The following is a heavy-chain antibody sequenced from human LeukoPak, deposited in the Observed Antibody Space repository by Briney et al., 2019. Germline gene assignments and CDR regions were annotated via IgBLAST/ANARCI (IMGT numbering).Heavy chain of an antibody. CDR2: ISSSGSTI. CDR1: GFTFSDYY. D-gene: IGHD2-2*01. V-gene: IGHV3-11*04. J-gene: IGHJ4*02. Sequence: PGRSLRLSCAASGFTFSDYYMSWIRQAPGKGLEWVSYISSSGSTIYYADSVKGRFTISRDNAKNSLYLQMNSLRAEDTAVYYCVPGVPAVRFDYWGQGTLVTVSS. CDR3: VPGVPAVRFDY.